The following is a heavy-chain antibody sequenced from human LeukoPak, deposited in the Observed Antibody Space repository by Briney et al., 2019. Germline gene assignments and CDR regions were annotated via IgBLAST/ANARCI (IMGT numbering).Heavy chain of an antibody. J-gene: IGHJ4*02. V-gene: IGHV7-4-1*02. D-gene: IGHD2-2*01. CDR2: INTNTGNP. CDR1: GGTFSSYA. CDR3: AKQGPGSCGSTSCYGVDY. Sequence: ASVKVSCKASGGTFSSYAISWVRQAPGQGLEWLGWINTNTGNPTYAQGFTGRFVFSLDTSVSTAYLQISSLKAEDTAMYYCAKQGPGSCGSTSCYGVDYWGQGTLVTVSS.